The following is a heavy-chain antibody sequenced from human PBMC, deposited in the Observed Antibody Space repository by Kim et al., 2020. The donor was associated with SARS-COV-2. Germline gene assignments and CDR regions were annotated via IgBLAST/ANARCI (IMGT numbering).Heavy chain of an antibody. CDR3: AKGVWDYSGMDA. Sequence: YSGDSVKGRLPISRDPSKYTPYLQMNSLGAEDTAVYYCAKGVWDYSGMDAWGQGTTVTVS. J-gene: IGHJ6*02. V-gene: IGHV3-23*01. D-gene: IGHD1-26*01.